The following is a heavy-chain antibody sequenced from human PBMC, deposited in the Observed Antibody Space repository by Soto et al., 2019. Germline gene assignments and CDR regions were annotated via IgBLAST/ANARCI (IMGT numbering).Heavy chain of an antibody. J-gene: IGHJ6*04. Sequence: TSETLSLTCAVYGGSFSGYYWSWIRQPPGKGLEWIGEINHSGSTNYNPSLKSRVTISVDTSKNQFSLKLSSVTAADTAVYYCARGCYDFWSGYYCYYHYYGMDVWGKGTTVTVSS. CDR2: INHSGST. CDR3: ARGCYDFWSGYYCYYHYYGMDV. D-gene: IGHD3-3*01. V-gene: IGHV4-34*01. CDR1: GGSFSGYY.